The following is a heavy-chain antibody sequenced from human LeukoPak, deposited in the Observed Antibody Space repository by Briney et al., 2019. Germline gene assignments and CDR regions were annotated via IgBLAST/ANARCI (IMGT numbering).Heavy chain of an antibody. CDR3: SSNCSEGACYGYFNY. J-gene: IGHJ1*01. D-gene: IGHD2-15*01. CDR1: GFTFSSYC. V-gene: IGHV3-7*03. Sequence: GGSLTLFCGASGFTFSSYCMTWLRQTPGKGLEWVANINQDGSDKYYVDSVKGRFIISRDSAKNSRYLQMNSLSAEDTGIYYCSSNCSEGACYGYFNYWGQGTLVSVSS. CDR2: INQDGSDK.